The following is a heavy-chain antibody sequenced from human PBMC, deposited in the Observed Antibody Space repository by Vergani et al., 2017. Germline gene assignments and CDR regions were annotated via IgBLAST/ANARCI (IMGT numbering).Heavy chain of an antibody. CDR1: GFTFDDYA. V-gene: IGHV3-9*01. CDR2: ISWNSGSI. D-gene: IGHD1-26*01. J-gene: IGHJ4*02. CDR3: AKDLSGSVRGDY. Sequence: EVQLVESGGGLVQPGRSLSLSCAASGFTFDDYAMHWVRQAPGKGMEWVSGISWNSGSIGYADSVKGRFTISRDNAKNSLYLQMNSLRAEYTALYYCAKDLSGSVRGDYWGQGTLVTVSS.